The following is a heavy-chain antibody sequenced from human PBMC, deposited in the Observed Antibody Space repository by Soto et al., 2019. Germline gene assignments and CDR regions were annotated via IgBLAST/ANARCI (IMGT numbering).Heavy chain of an antibody. CDR1: GYTFTSYG. CDR2: ISAYNGNT. CDR3: ARAQYCSSTSCYRNNRFDP. J-gene: IGHJ5*02. Sequence: ASVKVSCKASGYTFTSYGISWVRQAPGQGLEWMGWISAYNGNTNYAQKLQGRVTMTTDTSTSTAYMELRSLRSDDTAVYYCARAQYCSSTSCYRNNRFDPRGKGTRVTVSS. V-gene: IGHV1-18*01. D-gene: IGHD2-2*01.